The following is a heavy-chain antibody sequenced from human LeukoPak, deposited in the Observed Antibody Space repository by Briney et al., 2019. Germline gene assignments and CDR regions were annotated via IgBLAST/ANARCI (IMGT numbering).Heavy chain of an antibody. Sequence: GGSLRLSCGASGFTFSSYWMHLVRQAPGKGLVWISRINSDGSTTSYADSVKGRFTISRDNAKNTLYLQMNSLRAEDTAVYYCARGNYYGQDYWGQGTLVTVSS. CDR3: ARGNYYGQDY. D-gene: IGHD3-10*01. CDR2: INSDGSTT. J-gene: IGHJ4*02. CDR1: GFTFSSYW. V-gene: IGHV3-74*01.